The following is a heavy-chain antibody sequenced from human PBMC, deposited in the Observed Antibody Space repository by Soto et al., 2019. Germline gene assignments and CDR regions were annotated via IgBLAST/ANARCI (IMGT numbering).Heavy chain of an antibody. J-gene: IGHJ4*02. CDR2: ISSSSSYI. Sequence: GGSLRLSCAASGFTFSSYSMNWVRQAPGKGLEWVSSISSSSSYIYYADSVKGRFTISRDNAKNSLYLQMNSLRAEDTAVYYCARGHSGYSAGGPDYWGQGTLVTVSS. CDR3: ARGHSGYSAGGPDY. V-gene: IGHV3-21*01. D-gene: IGHD5-12*01. CDR1: GFTFSSYS.